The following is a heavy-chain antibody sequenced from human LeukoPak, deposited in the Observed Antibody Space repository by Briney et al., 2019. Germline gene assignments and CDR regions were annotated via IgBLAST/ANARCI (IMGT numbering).Heavy chain of an antibody. CDR1: GGTFSSYA. V-gene: IGHV1-69*05. CDR2: VIPIFGTA. CDR3: ARSLTGWDAFDI. D-gene: IGHD3-9*01. J-gene: IGHJ3*02. Sequence: SVKVSCKASGGTFSSYAISWVRQAPGQGLEWMGRVIPIFGTANYAQKFQGRVTITTDESTSTAYMELSSLRSEDTAVYYCARSLTGWDAFDIWGQGTMVTVSS.